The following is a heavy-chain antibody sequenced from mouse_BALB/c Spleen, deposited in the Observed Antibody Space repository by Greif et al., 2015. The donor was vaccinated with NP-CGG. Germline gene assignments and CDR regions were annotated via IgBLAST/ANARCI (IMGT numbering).Heavy chain of an antibody. CDR3: ARPGWLPYAMDY. V-gene: IGHV14-1*02. J-gene: IGHJ4*01. CDR1: GFNIKDYY. CDR2: IDPENGNT. Sequence: EVQLQQSGAELVRPGALVKLSCKASGFNIKDYYMHWVKQRPEQGLEWIGWIDPENGNTIYDPKFQGKASITADTSSNTAYLQLSSLTSEDTAVYYCARPGWLPYAMDYWGQGTSVTVSS. D-gene: IGHD2-3*01.